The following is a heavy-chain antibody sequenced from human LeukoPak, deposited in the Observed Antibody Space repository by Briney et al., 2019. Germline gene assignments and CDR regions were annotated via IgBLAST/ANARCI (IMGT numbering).Heavy chain of an antibody. CDR2: IWYDGSNK. V-gene: IGHV3-33*03. J-gene: IGHJ4*02. CDR1: GFTFSSYG. CDR3: AKDIAAAGTGDFDY. Sequence: GGSLRLSCAASGFTFSSYGMHWVRQAPGKGLEWVAVIWYDGSNKYYADSVKGRFTISRDNAKNSLYLQMNSLRAEDTALYYCAKDIAAAGTGDFDYWGQGTLVTVSS. D-gene: IGHD6-13*01.